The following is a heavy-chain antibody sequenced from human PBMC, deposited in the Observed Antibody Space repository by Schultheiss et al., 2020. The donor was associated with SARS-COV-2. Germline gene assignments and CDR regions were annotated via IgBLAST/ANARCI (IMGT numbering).Heavy chain of an antibody. CDR2: ISGSGGST. CDR3: AKPLVGATRGDAFDI. Sequence: GGSLRLSCAASGFTFSSYSMNWVRQAPGKGLEWVSAISGSGGSTYYADSVKGRFTISRDNAKNSLYLQMNSLRAEDTAVYYCAKPLVGATRGDAFDIWGQGTMVTVSS. CDR1: GFTFSSYS. J-gene: IGHJ3*02. D-gene: IGHD1-26*01. V-gene: IGHV3-21*01.